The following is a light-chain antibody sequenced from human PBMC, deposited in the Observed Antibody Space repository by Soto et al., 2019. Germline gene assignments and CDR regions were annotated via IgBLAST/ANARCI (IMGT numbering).Light chain of an antibody. Sequence: EIVLTQSPGTLSLSPGERATLSCRASQSVGSTYLAWYQQKPGQAPRLLIYGASTRATGIPDRFSGSGSGTDFTLTISRLEPEDFAVYYCQQRSNWPTITFGQGTRLEIK. CDR2: GAS. CDR1: QSVGSTY. CDR3: QQRSNWPTIT. V-gene: IGKV3D-20*02. J-gene: IGKJ5*01.